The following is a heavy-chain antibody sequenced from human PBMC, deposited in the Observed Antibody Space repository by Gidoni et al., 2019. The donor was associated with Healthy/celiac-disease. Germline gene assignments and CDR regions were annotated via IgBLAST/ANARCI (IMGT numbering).Heavy chain of an antibody. J-gene: IGHJ2*01. V-gene: IGHV4-34*01. D-gene: IGHD5-18*01. CDR1: GGSFSGYY. CDR3: ARVDTAMVENWYFDL. CDR2: INHSGST. Sequence: QVQLPQWGAGLLKPSETLSLTCAVYGGSFSGYYWSWIRQPPGKGLEWIGEINHSGSTNYNPSLKSRVTISVDTSKNQFSLKLSSVTAADTAVYYCARVDTAMVENWYFDLWGRGTLVTVSS.